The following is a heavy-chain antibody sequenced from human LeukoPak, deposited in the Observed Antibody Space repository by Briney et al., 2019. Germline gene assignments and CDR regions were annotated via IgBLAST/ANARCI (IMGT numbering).Heavy chain of an antibody. J-gene: IGHJ4*02. CDR1: GGSISSGDYY. CDR2: IYYSGST. CDR3: ARAKYSSSPPDS. D-gene: IGHD6-6*01. V-gene: IGHV4-30-4*02. Sequence: SETLSLTCTVSGGSISSGDYYWSWIRQPPGKGLEWIGYIYYSGSTYYNPSPKSRVTISVDTSKNQFSLKLSSVTAADTAVYYCARAKYSSSPPDSWGKEPLVTVSS.